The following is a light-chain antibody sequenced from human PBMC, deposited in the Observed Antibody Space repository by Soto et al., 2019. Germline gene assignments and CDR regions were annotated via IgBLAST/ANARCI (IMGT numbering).Light chain of an antibody. V-gene: IGLV2-8*01. CDR2: EVT. J-gene: IGLJ1*01. CDR3: SSYAGSNNLGV. Sequence: QSVLTQPPSASGSPGQSVTISCTGTSSDVGAYNYVSWYQQHPGKAPKLIIYEVTKRPSGVPDRFSGSKSGNTASLTVSGLQPEDEADYYCSSYAGSNNLGVFGTGTKVTVL. CDR1: SSDVGAYNY.